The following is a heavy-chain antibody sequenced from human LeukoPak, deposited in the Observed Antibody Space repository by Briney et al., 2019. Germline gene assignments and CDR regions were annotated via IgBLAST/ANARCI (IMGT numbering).Heavy chain of an antibody. CDR1: GFTFSSYA. J-gene: IGHJ6*02. CDR3: AKPTGYSPRYYGMDV. V-gene: IGHV3-23*01. Sequence: QPGGSLRLSCAASGFTFSSYAMSWVRQAPGKGLEWVSGISGSGGGTYFADSVKGRFDIYRDSSKNTLYLQMNSLRAEDTAVYYCAKPTGYSPRYYGMDVWGQGTTVTVSS. CDR2: ISGSGGGT. D-gene: IGHD5-18*01.